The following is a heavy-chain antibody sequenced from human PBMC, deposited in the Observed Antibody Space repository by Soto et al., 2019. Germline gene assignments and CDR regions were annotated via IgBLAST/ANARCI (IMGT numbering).Heavy chain of an antibody. V-gene: IGHV3-23*01. CDR1: GFTFSYYA. CDR3: AKDDGYADGFWLLES. J-gene: IGHJ4*02. CDR2: ILGRGTT. Sequence: PGGSLSLSCAASGFTFSYYAMMWVRQAPGKGLEWVAGILGRGTTYYADSVKGRFTISKDNSKSTLYLEMNSLRAEDTAVYYCAKDDGYADGFWLLESWGQGTMVTVSS. D-gene: IGHD2-15*01.